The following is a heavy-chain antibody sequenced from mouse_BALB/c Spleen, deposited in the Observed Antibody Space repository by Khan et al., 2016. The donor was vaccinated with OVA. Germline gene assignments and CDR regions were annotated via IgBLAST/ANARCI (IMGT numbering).Heavy chain of an antibody. D-gene: IGHD2-14*01. V-gene: IGHV9-2-1*01. CDR1: GYTFPDYS. CDR3: ARDMYDYFDY. J-gene: IGHJ2*01. Sequence: QIQLVQSGPELKKPGETVKISCKASGYTFPDYSMHWVKQAPGKGLKWMGWINTETGEPTYADDFKGRFAFSLETSASTAYLQINNLKNEDTATYFCARDMYDYFDYWGQGTTLTVSS. CDR2: INTETGEP.